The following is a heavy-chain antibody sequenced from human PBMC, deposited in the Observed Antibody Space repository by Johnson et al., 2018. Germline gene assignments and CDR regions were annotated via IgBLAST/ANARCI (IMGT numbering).Heavy chain of an antibody. D-gene: IGHD1-7*01. J-gene: IGHJ3*02. V-gene: IGHV3-30*18. CDR3: AKEFFRYNWNYGGNAFDI. CDR1: GFTFDDYA. Sequence: QVQLVQSGGGLVQPGRSLRLSCAASGFTFDDYAMHWVRQAPGKGLEWVAVISYDGSNKYYADSVKGRFTISRDNSKNTLYLQMNSLRAEDTAVYYCAKEFFRYNWNYGGNAFDIWGQGTMVTVSS. CDR2: ISYDGSNK.